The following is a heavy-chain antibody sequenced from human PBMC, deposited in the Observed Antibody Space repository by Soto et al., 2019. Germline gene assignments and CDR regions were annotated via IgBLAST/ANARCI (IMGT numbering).Heavy chain of an antibody. V-gene: IGHV3-15*01. CDR1: GFTFNTAW. J-gene: IGHJ4*02. CDR3: TAGSPFNY. Sequence: PGGSLRLSCAASGFTFNTAWLTWVRQAPGKGLEWVGRIKGKPDGGATDYAAPVEGRFMISRDDSQNTVFLQMNSLKTDDTAVYYCTAGSPFNYWGPGTLVTVSS. CDR2: IKGKPDGGAT.